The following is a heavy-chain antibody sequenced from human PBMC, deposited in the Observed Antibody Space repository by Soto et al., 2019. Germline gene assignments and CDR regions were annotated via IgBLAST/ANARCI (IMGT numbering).Heavy chain of an antibody. Sequence: ETLSLTCTVSGGSISSYYWSWIRQPPGKGLEWIGYIYYSGSTNYNPSLKSRVTISVDTSKNQFSLKLSSVTAADTAVYYCARSQVAGSAAFDIWGQGTMVTVSS. D-gene: IGHD6-19*01. V-gene: IGHV4-59*01. CDR1: GGSISSYY. J-gene: IGHJ3*02. CDR3: ARSQVAGSAAFDI. CDR2: IYYSGST.